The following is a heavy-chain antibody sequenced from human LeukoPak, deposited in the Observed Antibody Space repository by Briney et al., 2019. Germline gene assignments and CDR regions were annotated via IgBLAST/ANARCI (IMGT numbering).Heavy chain of an antibody. CDR3: ARERVYSGRISGVFDY. CDR1: GGSISSGGYY. CDR2: IYHSRST. Sequence: SETLSLTCTVSGGSISSGGYYWSWIRQPPGKGLEWIGYIYHSRSTYYNPSLKSRVTISVDRSKNQFSLKLSSVTAADTAVYYCARERVYSGRISGVFDYWGQGTLVTVSS. D-gene: IGHD1-26*01. V-gene: IGHV4-30-2*01. J-gene: IGHJ4*02.